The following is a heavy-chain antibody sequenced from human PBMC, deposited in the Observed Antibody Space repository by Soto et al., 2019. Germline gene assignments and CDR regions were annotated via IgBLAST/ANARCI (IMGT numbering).Heavy chain of an antibody. V-gene: IGHV3-7*01. D-gene: IGHD2-15*01. CDR3: ARGGASGGRYLY. J-gene: IGHJ4*02. CDR2: IKQDGSEK. CDR1: GFTFSDYW. Sequence: EVQLVESGGGLVQPGGSLRLSCAVSGFTFSDYWISWVRQAPGTGLEWVANIKQDGSEKYYVDSVTGRFTISRDNADNSLDLQMNSLRADDTAVYYCARGGASGGRYLYWGQGILVAVSS.